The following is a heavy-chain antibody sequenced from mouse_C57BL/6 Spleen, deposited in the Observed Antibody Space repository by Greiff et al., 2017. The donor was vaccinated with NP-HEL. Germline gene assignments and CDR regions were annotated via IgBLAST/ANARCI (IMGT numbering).Heavy chain of an antibody. Sequence: EVKVEESGGGLVKPGGSLKLSCAASGFTFSDYGMHWVRQAPEKGLEWVAYISSGSSTIYYADTVKGRFTISRDNAKNTLFLQMTSLRSEDTAMYYCARGGDGRYYFDYWGQGTTLTVSS. CDR1: GFTFSDYG. CDR3: ARGGDGRYYFDY. CDR2: ISSGSSTI. V-gene: IGHV5-17*01. D-gene: IGHD1-1*01. J-gene: IGHJ2*01.